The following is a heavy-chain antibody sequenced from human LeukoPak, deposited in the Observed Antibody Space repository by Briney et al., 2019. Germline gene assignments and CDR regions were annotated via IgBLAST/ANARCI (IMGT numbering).Heavy chain of an antibody. V-gene: IGHV4-30-4*01. D-gene: IGHD2-21*01. CDR3: ARAPTGDCYDY. CDR2: IYYSGST. Sequence: SQTLSLTCTVSGGSISSGDYYWSWIRQPPGKGLEWIGYIYYSGSTYYNPSLKSRVTISADTSKNQFSLKLSSVTAADTAVYYCARAPTGDCYDYWGQGTLVTVSS. CDR1: GGSISSGDYY. J-gene: IGHJ4*02.